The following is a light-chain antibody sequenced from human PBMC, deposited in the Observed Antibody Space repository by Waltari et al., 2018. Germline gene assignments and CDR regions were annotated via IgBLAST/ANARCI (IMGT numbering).Light chain of an antibody. CDR2: FAS. V-gene: IGKV1-39*01. J-gene: IGKJ2*01. Sequence: ETQMTQSPSSLSAPVGDRVTITCRASEDIGYYLNWYQQKAGKAPHLLIHFASTLCSGVPSRFSCSGSGTDFSLVISSLQPEDSATYYCQQSYSTPPVTFGQGTKLEI. CDR3: QQSYSTPPVT. CDR1: EDIGYY.